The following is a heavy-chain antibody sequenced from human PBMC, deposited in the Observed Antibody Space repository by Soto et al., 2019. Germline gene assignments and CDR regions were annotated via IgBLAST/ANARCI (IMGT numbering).Heavy chain of an antibody. CDR3: ARGIFEYSSSSGFDP. J-gene: IGHJ5*02. D-gene: IGHD6-6*01. V-gene: IGHV4-59*08. CDR2: IYYSGST. Sequence: SETLSLTCTVSGGSISSYYWSWIRQPPGKGLEWIGYIYYSGSTNYNPSLKSRVTISVDTSKNQFSLKLSSATAADTAVYYCARGIFEYSSSSGFDPWGQGTLVTVSS. CDR1: GGSISSYY.